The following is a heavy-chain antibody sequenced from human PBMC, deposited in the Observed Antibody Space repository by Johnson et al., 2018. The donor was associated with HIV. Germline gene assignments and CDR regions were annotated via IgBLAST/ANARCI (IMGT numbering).Heavy chain of an antibody. CDR3: ATFYYDNSNYFELASFFPGPTDL. V-gene: IGHV3-11*04. Sequence: QMQLVESGGGLVKPGGSLRLSCAASGFTFSDYYMSWIRQAPGKGLEWVSYITSTGITVYYTDSVKGRFTISRDNAKNSLYLQMNSLRAEDTAVYYCATFYYDNSNYFELASFFPGPTDLWGQGTLVTVSS. J-gene: IGHJ3*01. CDR1: GFTFSDYY. CDR2: ITSTGITV. D-gene: IGHD3-22*01.